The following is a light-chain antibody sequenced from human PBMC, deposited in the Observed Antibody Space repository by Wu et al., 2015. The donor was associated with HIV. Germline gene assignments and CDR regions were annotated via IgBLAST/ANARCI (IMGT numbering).Light chain of an antibody. J-gene: IGKJ2*03. CDR2: GAS. CDR3: QQYNNWLRS. V-gene: IGKV3-15*01. CDR1: ESVSRS. Sequence: EVVMTQSPATLSVSPGERVTLSCRASESVSRSVVWYQQKPGQAPRLLIYGASTRATGIPARFSGSGSGTEFTLTISSLQSEDFAVYYCQQYNNWLRSFGQGTKLEIK.